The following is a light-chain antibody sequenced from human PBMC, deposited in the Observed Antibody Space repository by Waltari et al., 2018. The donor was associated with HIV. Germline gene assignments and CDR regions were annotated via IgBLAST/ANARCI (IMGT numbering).Light chain of an antibody. V-gene: IGLV3-25*03. CDR1: ALPNQY. Sequence: SYELTQPPSVSVSPGQTARITCSGDALPNQYAYWYQRKPGQAPVLVIYKDSGRPSGIPERFSGSSSGTTVTLTISGVQAEDEADYYCQSADSSGTYVLFGGGTKLTVL. J-gene: IGLJ2*01. CDR3: QSADSSGTYVL. CDR2: KDS.